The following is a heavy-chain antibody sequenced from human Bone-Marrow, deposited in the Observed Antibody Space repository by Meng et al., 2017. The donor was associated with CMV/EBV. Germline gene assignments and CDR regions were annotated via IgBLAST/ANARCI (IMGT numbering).Heavy chain of an antibody. V-gene: IGHV3-21*01. D-gene: IGHD3-3*01. CDR3: ARDGETTIFGVVITPYYGMDV. J-gene: IGHJ6*02. CDR1: GFTFSSYG. Sequence: ETLSLSCAASGFTFSSYGMHWVRQAPGKGLEWVSSISTSTTYIYYADSVKGRFTISRDNAKNSLYLQMNSLRAEDTAVYYCARDGETTIFGVVITPYYGMDVWGQGITVTVSS. CDR2: ISTSTTYI.